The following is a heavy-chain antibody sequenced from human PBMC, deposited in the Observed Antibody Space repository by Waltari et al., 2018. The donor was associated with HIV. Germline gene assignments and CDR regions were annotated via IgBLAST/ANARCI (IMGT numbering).Heavy chain of an antibody. CDR3: ARAHCSSTSCYYYGMDV. J-gene: IGHJ6*02. V-gene: IGHV3-33*01. CDR2: IWYDGGKI. Sequence: QVQLVESGGGVVQPGRSLRLSCAASGFTLSGYGMPWVRQAPGKGLEWVASIWYDGGKIYYADSVGGRFTISRDTSKNTLYLQMNSLRGEDTAVYYCARAHCSSTSCYYYGMDVWGQGTTVTVSS. CDR1: GFTLSGYG. D-gene: IGHD2-2*01.